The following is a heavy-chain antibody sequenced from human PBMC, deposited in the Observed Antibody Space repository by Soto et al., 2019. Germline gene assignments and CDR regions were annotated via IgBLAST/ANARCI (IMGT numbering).Heavy chain of an antibody. V-gene: IGHV1-3*01. CDR3: ARAFDWLNHFDY. Sequence: QVQLVQSGAEVKKPGASVKVSCKASGYTFTSYAMHWVRQAPGQRLEWMGWINAGNGNTKYSQKFQGRVTITRDTSASTAYMELSSLRSEDTAVYYCARAFDWLNHFDYWGQGTLVTVSS. D-gene: IGHD3-9*01. CDR1: GYTFTSYA. J-gene: IGHJ4*02. CDR2: INAGNGNT.